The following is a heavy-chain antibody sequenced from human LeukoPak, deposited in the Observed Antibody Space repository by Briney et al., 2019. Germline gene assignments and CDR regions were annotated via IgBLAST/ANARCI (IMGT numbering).Heavy chain of an antibody. J-gene: IGHJ3*02. CDR2: INPSGGST. D-gene: IGHD3-16*02. V-gene: IGHV1-46*01. CDR1: GYTFTSYY. Sequence: VASVKVSCKASGYTFTSYYMHWVRQAPGHGLEWMGIINPSGGSTSYAQKFQGRVTITADKSTSTAYMELSSLRSEDTAVYYCASGRGVWGSYRYTPDDAFDIWGQGTMVTVSS. CDR3: ASGRGVWGSYRYTPDDAFDI.